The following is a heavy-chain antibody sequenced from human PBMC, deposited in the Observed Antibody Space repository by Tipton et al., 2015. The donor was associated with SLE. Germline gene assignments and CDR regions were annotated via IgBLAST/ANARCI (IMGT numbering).Heavy chain of an antibody. Sequence: GSLRLSCAASGFTFSSYWMHWVRQAPGKGLVWVSRINSDGSSTSYADSVKGRFTISRDNAKNTLYLQMSSLRSEDTAVYYCAGGGYYDFWSGPDAFDIWGQGTMVTVSS. CDR3: AGGGYYDFWSGPDAFDI. D-gene: IGHD3-3*01. CDR1: GFTFSSYW. CDR2: INSDGSST. J-gene: IGHJ3*02. V-gene: IGHV3-74*01.